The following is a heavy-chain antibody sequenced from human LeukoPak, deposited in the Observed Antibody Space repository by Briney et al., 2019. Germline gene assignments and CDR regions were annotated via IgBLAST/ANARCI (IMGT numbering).Heavy chain of an antibody. J-gene: IGHJ4*02. D-gene: IGHD1-26*01. CDR2: IYYSGST. Sequence: PSETLSLTCTVSGGSISSYFWSWIRQPPGKGLEWIAYIYYSGSTNSNPSHKSRLTISVDTSKNQFSLKLTSVTAADTAVYYCARGGSYYDYWGQGTLVTVSS. CDR3: ARGGSYYDY. V-gene: IGHV4-59*01. CDR1: GGSISSYF.